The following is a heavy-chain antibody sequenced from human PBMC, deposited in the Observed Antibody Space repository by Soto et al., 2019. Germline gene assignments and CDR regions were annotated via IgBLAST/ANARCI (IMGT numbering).Heavy chain of an antibody. J-gene: IGHJ4*02. V-gene: IGHV3-23*01. CDR3: AKSTAAGSFLGDY. CDR2: ISGSGGRT. D-gene: IGHD6-13*01. Sequence: GGSLRLSCAASGFTFSDHAMSWVRQAPGKGLQWVSGISGSGGRTIYADSVKGRFTISRDSSKNTLYLQMNSLRADDTAIYYCAKSTAAGSFLGDYWGQGTLVTVS. CDR1: GFTFSDHA.